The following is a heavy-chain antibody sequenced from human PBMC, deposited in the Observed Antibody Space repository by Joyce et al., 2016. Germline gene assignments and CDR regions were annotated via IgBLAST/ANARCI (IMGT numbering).Heavy chain of an antibody. J-gene: IGHJ4*02. CDR2: VYSGGPT. D-gene: IGHD3/OR15-3a*01. CDR3: ARVSPSYNSETYYFHH. V-gene: IGHV3-53*01. CDR1: GLTVTINY. Sequence: EVQLVESGGGLVQPGGSLRLSCEASGLTVTINYMGWVRQAPGKGLEWVSVVYSGGPTSYTDSVKGRFTISRDSSKNTLYLHMNSLRADDTAMYYCARVSPSYNSETYYFHHWGQGTLVTVSS.